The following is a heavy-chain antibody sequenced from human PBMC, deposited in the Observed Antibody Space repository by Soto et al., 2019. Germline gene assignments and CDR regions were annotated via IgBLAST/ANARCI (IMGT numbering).Heavy chain of an antibody. CDR3: ARSSSWSHGAFDI. CDR1: GFTFSSYS. CDR2: ISYDGINK. Sequence: GGSLRLSCAASGFTFSSYSMHWVRQAPGKGLEWVAVISYDGINKYYADSVKGRFTISRDNSKNTLYLQMNSLRAEDTAVYYCARSSSWSHGAFDILGQGTIVTVSS. D-gene: IGHD6-13*01. V-gene: IGHV3-30-3*01. J-gene: IGHJ3*02.